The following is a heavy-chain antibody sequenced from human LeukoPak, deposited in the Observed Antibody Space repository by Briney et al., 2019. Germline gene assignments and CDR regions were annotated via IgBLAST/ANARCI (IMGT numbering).Heavy chain of an antibody. J-gene: IGHJ4*02. Sequence: GGSLRLSCAASGFTFSSYAMSWVRQAPGKGLEWVSAISGSGGSTYYADSVKGLFTNSRDNSKNTLYLQMNSLRAEDTAVYYCAGDPRGFGEYRQFDYWGQGTLVTVSS. CDR1: GFTFSSYA. V-gene: IGHV3-23*01. D-gene: IGHD3-10*01. CDR2: ISGSGGST. CDR3: AGDPRGFGEYRQFDY.